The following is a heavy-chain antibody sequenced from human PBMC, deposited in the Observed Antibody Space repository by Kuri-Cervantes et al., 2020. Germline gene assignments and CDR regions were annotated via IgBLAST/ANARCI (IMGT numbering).Heavy chain of an antibody. J-gene: IGHJ4*02. D-gene: IGHD3-22*01. Sequence: GGSLRLSCAASGFTFSSCAMSWVRQAPGRGLEWVSYISSSSSTIYYADSVKGRFTISRDNAKDSLYLQMNSLRDEDTAVYYCAKVNYYDSSGQLDYWGQGTLVTVSS. V-gene: IGHV3-48*02. CDR1: GFTFSSCA. CDR3: AKVNYYDSSGQLDY. CDR2: ISSSSSTI.